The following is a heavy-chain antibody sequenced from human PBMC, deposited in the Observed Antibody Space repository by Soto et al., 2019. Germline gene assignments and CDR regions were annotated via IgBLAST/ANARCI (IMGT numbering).Heavy chain of an antibody. J-gene: IGHJ4*02. D-gene: IGHD3-10*01. CDR1: GYNFDIYG. V-gene: IGHV1-18*01. CDR2: INAHNGNT. CDR3: ARAISAGYGHTTLDY. Sequence: QVQLVQSGAEVKKSGASVKVTCKGSGYNFDIYGISWVRQAPGQGLEWMGWINAHNGNTDYAQKFQGRATMTTDTTTRTASMEVRTLISDDTAVYYCARAISAGYGHTTLDYWGQGTLVTVSS.